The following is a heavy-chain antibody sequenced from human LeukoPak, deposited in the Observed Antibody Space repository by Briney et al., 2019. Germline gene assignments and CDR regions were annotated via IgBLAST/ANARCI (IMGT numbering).Heavy chain of an antibody. V-gene: IGHV3-23*01. Sequence: ASETLSLTCAVSGGSISSSNWWSWVRQPPGKGLEWVSAISGSGGSTYYADSVKGRFTISRDNSKNTLYLQMNSLRAEDTAVYYCAKDLSPLGSGDYWGQGTLVTVSS. CDR1: GGSISSSN. J-gene: IGHJ4*02. CDR3: AKDLSPLGSGDY. CDR2: ISGSGGST. D-gene: IGHD3-10*01.